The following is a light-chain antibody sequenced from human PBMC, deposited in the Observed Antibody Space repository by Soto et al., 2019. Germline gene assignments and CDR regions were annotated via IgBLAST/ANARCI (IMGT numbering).Light chain of an antibody. Sequence: DVQMTQSPSTLSASVGDRVTITCRASQSISDWLAWYQQKPGKAPKLLIYKASSLESGVPSRFSGSGSWTEFTLTISSLQPDDFATYYCHQYYSYSRTFGQGTKVEIK. CDR1: QSISDW. J-gene: IGKJ1*01. V-gene: IGKV1-5*03. CDR3: HQYYSYSRT. CDR2: KAS.